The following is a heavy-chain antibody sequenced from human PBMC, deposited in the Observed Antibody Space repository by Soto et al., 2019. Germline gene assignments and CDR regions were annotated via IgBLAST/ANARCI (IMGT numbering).Heavy chain of an antibody. CDR1: GYTLTELS. D-gene: IGHD3-9*01. Sequence: ASVKVSCKVSGYTLTELSMHLVRQAPGKGLEWMGGFDPEDGETIYAQKFQGRVTMTEDTSTDTAYMELSSLRSEDTAVYYCAPSSNYDILTGDFDYWGQGTLVTVSS. J-gene: IGHJ4*02. V-gene: IGHV1-24*01. CDR3: APSSNYDILTGDFDY. CDR2: FDPEDGET.